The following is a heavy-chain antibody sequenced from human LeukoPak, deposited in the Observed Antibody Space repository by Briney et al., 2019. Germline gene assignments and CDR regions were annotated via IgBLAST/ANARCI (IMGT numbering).Heavy chain of an antibody. Sequence: GGSLRLSCAASGFTFNSYWMSWVRQAPGKGLEWVANIKQDGSEKYYVDSVKGRFTISRDNAKNSLYLQMNSLRAEDTAMYYCARDADGYEDWGQGTLVIVSS. CDR3: ARDADGYED. J-gene: IGHJ4*02. CDR2: IKQDGSEK. D-gene: IGHD5-24*01. CDR1: GFTFNSYW. V-gene: IGHV3-7*01.